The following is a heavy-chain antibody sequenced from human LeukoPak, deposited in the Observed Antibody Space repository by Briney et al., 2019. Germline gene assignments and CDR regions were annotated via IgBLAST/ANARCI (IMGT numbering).Heavy chain of an antibody. V-gene: IGHV4-39*01. CDR3: ARVSNWNWNYFDY. CDR2: IYYSGST. Sequence: PSETLSLTCTVSGGSISSSSYYWGWIRQPPGKGLEWIGSIYYSGSTYYNPSLKSRVTISVDTSKNQFSLKLSSVTAADTAVYYCARVSNWNWNYFDYWGQGTLVTVSS. D-gene: IGHD1-7*01. CDR1: GGSISSSSYY. J-gene: IGHJ4*02.